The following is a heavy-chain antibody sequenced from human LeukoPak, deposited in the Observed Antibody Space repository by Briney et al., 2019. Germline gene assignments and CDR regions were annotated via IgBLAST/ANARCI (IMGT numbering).Heavy chain of an antibody. D-gene: IGHD3-22*01. J-gene: IGHJ4*02. CDR3: ARVGGVDYDSSGYYEYYFDY. Sequence: ASVKVSCTASGYTFTSYYMHWVRQAPGQGLEWMGIINPSGGSTSYAQKFQGRVTMTRDTSTSTVYMELSSLRSEDTAVYYCARVGGVDYDSSGYYEYYFDYWGQGTLVTVSS. V-gene: IGHV1-46*01. CDR2: INPSGGST. CDR1: GYTFTSYY.